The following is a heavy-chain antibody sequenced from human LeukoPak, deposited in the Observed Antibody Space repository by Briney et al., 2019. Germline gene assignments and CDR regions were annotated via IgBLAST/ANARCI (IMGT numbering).Heavy chain of an antibody. CDR2: ISGRGDYI. CDR1: GLTFSSYA. D-gene: IGHD2-2*01. J-gene: IGHJ4*02. V-gene: IGHV3-23*01. CDR3: VRQGGQTGDIVVVPAATSFDY. Sequence: GGSLRLSCAASGLTFSSYAMSWVRPAPGKRLEWVSAISGRGDYIYYADSVKGRFTFSRDNSKNTLYLQMNSLRAEDTALYYCVRQGGQTGDIVVVPAATSFDYWGQGTLVTVSS.